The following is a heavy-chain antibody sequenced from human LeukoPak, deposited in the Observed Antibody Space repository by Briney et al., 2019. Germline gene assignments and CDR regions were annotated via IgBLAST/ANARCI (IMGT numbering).Heavy chain of an antibody. V-gene: IGHV3-23*01. CDR1: GFTFSSNA. Sequence: QPGGSLRLSCAASGFTFSSNAMSWVRQAPGKGLEWVSAISGSGGSTYYADSVKGRFTISRDNSKNTLYLQMNSLRAEDTAVYYCAKGVDYYYYYMDVWGKGTTVTVSS. CDR2: ISGSGGST. J-gene: IGHJ6*03. CDR3: AKGVDYYYYYMDV.